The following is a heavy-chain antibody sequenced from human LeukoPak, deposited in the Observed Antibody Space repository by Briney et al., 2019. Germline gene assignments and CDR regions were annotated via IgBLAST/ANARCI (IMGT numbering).Heavy chain of an antibody. Sequence: GSLSLSCEASGFFFTRYGMSWVRQAPGKGLEWVSSVSGSGESTSYADAVKGRFTISRDNSKNTLYLQMNSLRAEDTAVYYCAKDRGIISDYWGQGTLVTVSS. CDR3: AKDRGIISDY. CDR2: VSGSGEST. V-gene: IGHV3-23*01. CDR1: GFFFTRYG. D-gene: IGHD3-10*01. J-gene: IGHJ4*02.